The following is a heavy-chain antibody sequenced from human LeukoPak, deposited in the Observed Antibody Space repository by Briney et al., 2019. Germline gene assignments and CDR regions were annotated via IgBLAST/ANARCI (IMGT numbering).Heavy chain of an antibody. CDR1: GGSFSDYS. V-gene: IGHV4-34*01. Sequence: SETLSLTCSVYGGSFSDYSWNWIRRPPGKGLEWIGEVNHSGSTNYNPSLKSRVTMSLDTSKNQFSLKLSSVTAADTAVYYCTRGPMRGWFDPWGQGTLVTVSS. CDR2: VNHSGST. CDR3: TRGPMRGWFDP. D-gene: IGHD3-22*01. J-gene: IGHJ5*02.